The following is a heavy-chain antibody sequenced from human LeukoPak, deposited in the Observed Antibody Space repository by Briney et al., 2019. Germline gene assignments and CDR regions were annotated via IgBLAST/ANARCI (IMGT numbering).Heavy chain of an antibody. CDR2: ISGSGGST. CDR3: ARVGGREFDY. Sequence: GGSLRLSCAASGFTFSSYAISWVRQAPGKGLEWVSAISGSGGSTYYADSVKGRFTISRDNAKNSLYLQMNSLRAEDTAVYYCARVGGREFDYWGQGTLVTVSS. D-gene: IGHD3-16*01. CDR1: GFTFSSYA. V-gene: IGHV3-23*01. J-gene: IGHJ4*02.